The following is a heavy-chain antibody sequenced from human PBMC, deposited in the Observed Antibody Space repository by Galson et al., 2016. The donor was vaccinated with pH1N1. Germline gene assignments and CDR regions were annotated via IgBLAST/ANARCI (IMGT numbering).Heavy chain of an antibody. CDR1: GDSISRGGFY. CDR3: AKGFNY. V-gene: IGHV4-31*01. J-gene: IGHJ4*02. CDR2: IYYSGLS. Sequence: TLSLPCSVSGDSISRGGFYWTWIRHHPGKGLEWIGYIYYSGLSSYNPSLKSLLTISVAKSKNQFPLRLTSLTVADTAVYFCAKGFNYWGQGALVTVSS.